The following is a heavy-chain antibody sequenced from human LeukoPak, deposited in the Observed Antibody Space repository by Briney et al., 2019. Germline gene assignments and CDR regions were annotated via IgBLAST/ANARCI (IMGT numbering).Heavy chain of an antibody. Sequence: PGGSLRLSCAASGFTFSNYWMHWVRQAPGKGLVWVSRINTDGRSTSYVDSVKGRFTISRDNAKNTLYLQMNSLRAEDTAVYYCARDLTRISFDIWGQGTMVTVSS. CDR2: INTDGRST. J-gene: IGHJ3*02. D-gene: IGHD2-15*01. V-gene: IGHV3-74*01. CDR3: ARDLTRISFDI. CDR1: GFTFSNYW.